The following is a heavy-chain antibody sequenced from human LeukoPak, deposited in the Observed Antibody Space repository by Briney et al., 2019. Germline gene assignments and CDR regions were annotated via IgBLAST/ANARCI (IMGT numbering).Heavy chain of an antibody. V-gene: IGHV3-48*01. Sequence: GGSLRLSCAASGFTFSSYSMNWVRQAPGKGLEWVSYISSSSSTIYYADSVKGRFTISRDNAKNSLYLQMNSLRAEDTAVYYCARDSHAYCSSTSCLITNWFDPWGQGTLVTVSS. D-gene: IGHD2-2*01. CDR1: GFTFSSYS. J-gene: IGHJ5*02. CDR3: ARDSHAYCSSTSCLITNWFDP. CDR2: ISSSSSTI.